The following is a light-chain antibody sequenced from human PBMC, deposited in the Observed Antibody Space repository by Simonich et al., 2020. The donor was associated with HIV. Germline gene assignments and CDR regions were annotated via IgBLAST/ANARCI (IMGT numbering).Light chain of an antibody. J-gene: IGKJ2*01. CDR2: GAS. V-gene: IGKV3-15*01. CDR1: QSVSSN. CDR3: QQYNKWPPMYT. Sequence: EIVMTQSPATLSVSPGERATLPCGASQSVSSNLAWYQQKPGQAPRLLIYGASTRATGIPARFSGSGSGTEFTLTISSMRSEDFALYYCQQYNKWPPMYTFGQGTRLEIK.